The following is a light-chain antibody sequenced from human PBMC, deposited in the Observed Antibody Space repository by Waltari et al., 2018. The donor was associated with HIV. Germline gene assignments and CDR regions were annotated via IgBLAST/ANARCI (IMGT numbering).Light chain of an antibody. CDR1: SGSVSTSYY. CDR2: STN. CDR3: VLYMGSGIGV. V-gene: IGLV8-61*01. Sequence: QTVVTQEPSFSVSPGGTVTLTCGLSSGSVSTSYYPRWYQQTPGQAPRTLIYSTNTRSSWVPDRFSGSILGNKAALTITGAQADDESDYYCVLYMGSGIGVFGGGTKLTVL. J-gene: IGLJ2*01.